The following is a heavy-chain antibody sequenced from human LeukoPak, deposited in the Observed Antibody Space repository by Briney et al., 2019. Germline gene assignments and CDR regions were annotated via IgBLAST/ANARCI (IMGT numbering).Heavy chain of an antibody. Sequence: SETLSLTCAVYGGSISSGGYSWSWIRQPPGKGLEWIGYIYHSGSTYYNPSLKSRVTISVDRSKNQFSLKLSSVTAADTAVYYCARGWLQLYFDYWGQGTLVTVSS. V-gene: IGHV4-30-2*01. CDR1: GGSISSGGYS. J-gene: IGHJ4*02. CDR2: IYHSGST. CDR3: ARGWLQLYFDY. D-gene: IGHD5-24*01.